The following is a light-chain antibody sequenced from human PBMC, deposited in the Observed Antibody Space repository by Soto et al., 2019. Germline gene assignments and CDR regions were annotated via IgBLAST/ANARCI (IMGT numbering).Light chain of an antibody. CDR2: SSS. CDR1: SSNVGNNY. V-gene: IGLV1-44*01. J-gene: IGLJ2*01. Sequence: QSVLTQPPSVSAAPGQKVTISCSGSSSNVGNNYVSWYQQLPGTAPKLLIYSSSHRPSGVPDRISGSKSGTSASLAISGLQSGDEADYYCAAWDVSLNVVVFGGGTKLTVL. CDR3: AAWDVSLNVVV.